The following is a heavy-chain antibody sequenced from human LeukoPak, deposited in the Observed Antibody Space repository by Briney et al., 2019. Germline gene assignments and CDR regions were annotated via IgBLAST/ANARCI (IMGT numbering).Heavy chain of an antibody. D-gene: IGHD6-13*01. V-gene: IGHV4-34*01. Sequence: GSLRLSCAASGFTVSSNYMSWIRQPPGKGLEWIGEINHSGSTNYNPSLKSRVTISVDTSKNQFSLKLSSVTAADTAVYYCARGEYSSSLDYWGQGTLVTVSS. CDR1: GFTVSSNY. CDR3: ARGEYSSSLDY. J-gene: IGHJ4*02. CDR2: INHSGST.